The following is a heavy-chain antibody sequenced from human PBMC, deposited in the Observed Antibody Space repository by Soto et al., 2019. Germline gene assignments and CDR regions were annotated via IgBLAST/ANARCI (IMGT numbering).Heavy chain of an antibody. Sequence: WGSLRLSCAASGFTFSSYSMNWVRQAPGKGLEWVSSISSSSSYIYYADSVKGRFTISRDNAKNSLYLQMNSLRAEDTAVYHCASLYTFGAPEFDYWGQGTLVTVSS. CDR3: ASLYTFGAPEFDY. CDR2: ISSSSSYI. CDR1: GFTFSSYS. D-gene: IGHD2-2*02. V-gene: IGHV3-21*01. J-gene: IGHJ4*02.